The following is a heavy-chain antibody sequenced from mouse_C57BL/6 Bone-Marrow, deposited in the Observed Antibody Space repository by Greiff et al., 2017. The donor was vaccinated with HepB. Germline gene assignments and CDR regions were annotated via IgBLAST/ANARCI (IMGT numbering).Heavy chain of an antibody. J-gene: IGHJ4*01. Sequence: VQLKESGAELVRPGTSVKMSCKASGYTFTNYWIGWAKQRPGHGLEWIGDIYPGGGYTNYNEKFKGKATLTADKSSSTAYMQFSSLTSEDSAIYYCARRDYPYYAMDYWGQGTSVTVSS. V-gene: IGHV1-63*01. D-gene: IGHD5-5*01. CDR3: ARRDYPYYAMDY. CDR2: IYPGGGYT. CDR1: GYTFTNYW.